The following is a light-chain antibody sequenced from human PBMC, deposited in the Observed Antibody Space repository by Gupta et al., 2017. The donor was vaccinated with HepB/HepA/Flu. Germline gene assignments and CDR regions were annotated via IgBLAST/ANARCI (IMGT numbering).Light chain of an antibody. Sequence: EMVLTQSPCTLSLFPGDRANLSCRASQSVSSSYLAWYQQKPGQAPRLLIYGASSRATGIPDRFSGSGSGTDFTLTISRLEAEDFAVYYCQQYGSSRNTFGQGTRLEIK. V-gene: IGKV3-20*01. J-gene: IGKJ5*01. CDR2: GAS. CDR3: QQYGSSRNT. CDR1: QSVSSSY.